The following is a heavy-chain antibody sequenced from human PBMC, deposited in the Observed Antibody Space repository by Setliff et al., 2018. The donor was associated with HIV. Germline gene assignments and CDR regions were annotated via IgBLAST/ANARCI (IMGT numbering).Heavy chain of an antibody. Sequence: GASVKVSCKASGYTFTTYTLNRVRQAPGQGLEWMGWINTNTGNPAYAQGFTGRFVFSLDTSVSTAYLQISSLKAEDTAVYFCTRVVNYFDSTGYYLGYWGQGTLVTVSS. CDR3: TRVVNYFDSTGYYLGY. D-gene: IGHD3-22*01. V-gene: IGHV7-4-1*02. J-gene: IGHJ4*02. CDR2: INTNTGNP. CDR1: GYTFTTYT.